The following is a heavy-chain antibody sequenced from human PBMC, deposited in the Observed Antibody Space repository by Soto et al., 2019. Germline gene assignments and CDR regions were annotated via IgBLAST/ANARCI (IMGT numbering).Heavy chain of an antibody. V-gene: IGHV1-3*05. Sequence: QVQLVQSGAEEKKPGASVKVSCKASGYTFTSYAMHWVRQAPGQRLEWMGWINAGNGNTKYSQKFQGRVTITRDTTASTAYIELRSLRSEDTAVYYCARGLPLAADYWGQGTLVTVSS. CDR1: GYTFTSYA. CDR2: INAGNGNT. J-gene: IGHJ4*02. CDR3: ARGLPLAADY.